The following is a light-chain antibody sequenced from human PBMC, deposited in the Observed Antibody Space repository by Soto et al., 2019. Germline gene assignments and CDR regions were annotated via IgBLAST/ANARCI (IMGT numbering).Light chain of an antibody. V-gene: IGLV1-51*01. CDR1: SSNIGKDF. CDR2: DNN. Sequence: QSVLTQPPSVSAAPGQKVTISCSGSSSNIGKDFVSWFQQFPGTAPKLLIYDNNKRPSGIPDRFSGSKSGTSATLDITGLQTGDEADYYCGTWDSTLSVVVFGGGPKVTVL. J-gene: IGLJ2*01. CDR3: GTWDSTLSVVV.